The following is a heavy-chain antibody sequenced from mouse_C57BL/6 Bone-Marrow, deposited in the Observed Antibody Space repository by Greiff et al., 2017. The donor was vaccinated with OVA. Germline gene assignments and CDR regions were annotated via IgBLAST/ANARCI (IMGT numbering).Heavy chain of an antibody. CDR2: ISSGGDYI. J-gene: IGHJ4*01. CDR1: GFTFSSYA. D-gene: IGHD2-1*01. V-gene: IGHV5-9-1*02. Sequence: EVQRVESGAGLVKPGGSLKLSCAASGFTFSSYAMSWVRQTPEKRLECVAYISSGGDYIYYADTVKGRFTISRDNARNTLYLQMSSLKSEDTAMYYCTRLLDAMDYWGQGTSVTVSS. CDR3: TRLLDAMDY.